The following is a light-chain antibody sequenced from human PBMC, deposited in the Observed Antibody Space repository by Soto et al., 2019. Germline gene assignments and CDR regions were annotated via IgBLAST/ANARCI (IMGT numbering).Light chain of an antibody. CDR1: SSDVGGYNY. J-gene: IGLJ1*01. V-gene: IGLV2-8*01. CDR3: SSYAGSIYV. CDR2: EVS. Sequence: QSALTQPPSASGSPGQSVTISCTGTSSDVGGYNYVSRYQQHPGKAPKLMIYEVSKRPSGVPDRFSGSKSGNTASLTVSGLQAEDEADYYCSSYAGSIYVFGTGTQLTVL.